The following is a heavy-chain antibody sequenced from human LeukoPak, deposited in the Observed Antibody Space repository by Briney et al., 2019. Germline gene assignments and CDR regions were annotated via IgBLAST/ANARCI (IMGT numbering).Heavy chain of an antibody. CDR3: ATKQWLAPPPDS. D-gene: IGHD6-19*01. V-gene: IGHV3-74*01. Sequence: PGGSLRLSCAASGFTFSKYWELCLRQAPGRGREGVSRINTDGTVTTYADSVKGRFTVSRDNADNTMFLQMNSVRDEDTAVYYCATKQWLAPPPDSWGQGTPVTVSS. J-gene: IGHJ4*02. CDR2: INTDGTVT. CDR1: GFTFSKYW.